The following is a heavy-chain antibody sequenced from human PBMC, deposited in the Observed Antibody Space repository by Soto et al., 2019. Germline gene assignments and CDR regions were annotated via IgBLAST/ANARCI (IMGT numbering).Heavy chain of an antibody. CDR2: IIPILGSA. CDR3: ASRERVDAFDI. Sequence: QVQLVQSGAEVKKPGSSVKVSCKASGGTFSSYAITWVRQAPGQGLEWMGGIIPILGSANYAQKFQDRVTITADESTSTTYMEPSSLRSDDAAVYYCASRERVDAFDIWGQGTMVTVSS. J-gene: IGHJ3*02. CDR1: GGTFSSYA. V-gene: IGHV1-69*01. D-gene: IGHD1-26*01.